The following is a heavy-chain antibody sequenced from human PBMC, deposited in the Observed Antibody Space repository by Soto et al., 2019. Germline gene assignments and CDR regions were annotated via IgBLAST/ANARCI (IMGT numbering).Heavy chain of an antibody. CDR2: ISHNDEPRI. Sequence: QVQLVKSGGGVVQPGSSLRLSCAASGFSFKNYAFHWVRQAPGKGLQWVALISHNDEPRIFYADSVQGRFTISRDNFKNTVYLQMNSLRDEDTAVYHCARGVRAETYYNAFDYWGQGTQVTVSS. CDR1: GFSFKNYA. CDR3: ARGVRAETYYNAFDY. V-gene: IGHV3-30*01. D-gene: IGHD3-10*01. J-gene: IGHJ4*01.